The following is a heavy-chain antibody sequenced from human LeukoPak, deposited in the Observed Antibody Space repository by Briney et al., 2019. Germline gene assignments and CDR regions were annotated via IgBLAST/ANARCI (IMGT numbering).Heavy chain of an antibody. V-gene: IGHV3-23*01. CDR2: ISGSGGST. J-gene: IGHJ4*02. CDR1: GFTFSNYA. Sequence: GGSLRLSCAASGFTFSNYAMTWVRQAPGKGLEWVSGISGSGGSTYYADSVKGRFTISRDNSKNTLSLQMNSLRAEDTAIYHCVSAPRNEPRTPFDYWGQGILVTVSS. D-gene: IGHD1-1*01. CDR3: VSAPRNEPRTPFDY.